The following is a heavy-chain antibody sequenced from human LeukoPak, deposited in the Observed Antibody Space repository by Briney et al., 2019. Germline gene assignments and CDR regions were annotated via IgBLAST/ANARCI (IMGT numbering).Heavy chain of an antibody. J-gene: IGHJ4*02. D-gene: IGHD6-19*01. V-gene: IGHV1-69*05. CDR3: AANLGLAVAGITY. CDR2: IIPIFGTA. CDR1: GGTFSSYA. Sequence: SVKVSCKASGGTFSSYAVSWVRQAPGQGLEWMGGIIPIFGTANYAQKFQGRVTITTDESTSTAYMELSSLRSEDTAVYYCAANLGLAVAGITYWGQGTLVTVSS.